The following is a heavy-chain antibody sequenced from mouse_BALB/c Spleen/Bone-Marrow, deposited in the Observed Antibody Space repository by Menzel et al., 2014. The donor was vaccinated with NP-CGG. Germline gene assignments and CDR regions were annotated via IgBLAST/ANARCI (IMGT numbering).Heavy chain of an antibody. CDR3: ARAGMDY. CDR1: GFTFSSFG. D-gene: IGHD3-3*01. V-gene: IGHV5-17*02. CDR2: ISSGSSTI. Sequence: EVHLVESGGGLVQPGGSRKLSCAASGFTFSSFGMHWVRQAPEKGLEWVAYISSGSSTIYHADTVKGRFTISRDNPKNTLFLQMTSLRSEDTAMYYCARAGMDYWGQGTSVTVSS. J-gene: IGHJ4*01.